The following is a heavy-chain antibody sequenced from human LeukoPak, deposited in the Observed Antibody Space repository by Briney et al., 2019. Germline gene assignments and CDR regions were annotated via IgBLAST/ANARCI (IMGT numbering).Heavy chain of an antibody. Sequence: GGSLRLSCAASGFTFSIFAMSWVRQAPGKGLEWVSTIDGGGSGRYYADSVKGRFTISRDNSENTLYLQITRLRADDTAVYYCAKDQPADGHNSIWGRGTLVAVSS. V-gene: IGHV3-23*01. CDR3: AKDQPADGHNSI. CDR2: IDGGGSGR. D-gene: IGHD5-24*01. J-gene: IGHJ4*02. CDR1: GFTFSIFA.